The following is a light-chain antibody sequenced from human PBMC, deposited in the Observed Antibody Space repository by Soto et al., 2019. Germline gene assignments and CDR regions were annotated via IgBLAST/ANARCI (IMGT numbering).Light chain of an antibody. J-gene: IGLJ1*01. CDR1: SNDIGTYNY. Sequence: QSVLTQPASVSGSPGQSITISCTGTSNDIGTYNYVSWYQHHPDKAPKLVIYDVSHRPSGVSNRFSGSKSGNTASLTISGLQAEDEADYYCSSYTSSTTYVFGTGTKVTVL. CDR3: SSYTSSTTYV. CDR2: DVS. V-gene: IGLV2-14*03.